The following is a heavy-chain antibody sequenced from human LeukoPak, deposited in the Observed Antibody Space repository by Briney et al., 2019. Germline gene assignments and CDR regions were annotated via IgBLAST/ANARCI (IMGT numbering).Heavy chain of an antibody. CDR3: ASLAPPLRYYYGSGSYYT. V-gene: IGHV4-39*01. D-gene: IGHD3-10*01. Sequence: SETLSLTCTVSGGSISSSSYYWGWIRQPPGQGLEWIGSIYYSGSTYYNPSLKSRVTISVDTSKNQFSLKLSSVTAADTAVYYCASLAPPLRYYYGSGSYYTWGQGTLVTVSS. CDR2: IYYSGST. CDR1: GGSISSSSYY. J-gene: IGHJ5*02.